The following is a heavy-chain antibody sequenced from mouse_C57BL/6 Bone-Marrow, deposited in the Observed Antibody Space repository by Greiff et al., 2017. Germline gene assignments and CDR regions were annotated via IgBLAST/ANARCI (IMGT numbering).Heavy chain of an antibody. CDR3: SRRNYYAMDY. CDR2: IYPGGGYT. J-gene: IGHJ4*01. CDR1: GFTFTNYW. V-gene: IGHV1-63*01. Sequence: VQLQQSGAELVRPVTSVKMSCKASGFTFTNYWIGWAKQRPGQGLEWIGDIYPGGGYTKYNEKFKGKATLTADKSSSTADMQFSSLTSEDSAIYYCSRRNYYAMDYWGQGTSVTVSS.